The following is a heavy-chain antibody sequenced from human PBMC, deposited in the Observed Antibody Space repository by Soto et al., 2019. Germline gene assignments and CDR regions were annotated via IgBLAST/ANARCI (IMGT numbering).Heavy chain of an antibody. D-gene: IGHD6-6*01. CDR2: ISSSGSTI. CDR1: GFTFSSYE. J-gene: IGHJ4*02. Sequence: GGSLRLSCAASGFTFSSYEMNWVRQAPGKGLEWVSYISSSGSTIYYADSVKGRFTISRDNAKNSLYLQMNSLRAEDTAVYYCARDLRSSIAARGTLYFDYWGQGTLVTVSS. CDR3: ARDLRSSIAARGTLYFDY. V-gene: IGHV3-48*03.